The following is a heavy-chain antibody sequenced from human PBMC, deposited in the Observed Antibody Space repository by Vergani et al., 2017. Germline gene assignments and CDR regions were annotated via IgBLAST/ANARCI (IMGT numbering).Heavy chain of an antibody. CDR3: TRHGGSLGFDY. CDR1: GFTFSNAW. CDR2: IRSKANSYAT. J-gene: IGHJ4*02. V-gene: IGHV3-73*01. Sequence: EVQLVESGGGLVKPGGSLRLSCAASGFTFSNAWMSWVRQASGKGLEWVGRIRSKANSYATAYAASVKGRFTISRDDSKNTAYLQMNSLKTEDTAVYYCTRHGGSLGFDYWGQGTLVTVSS.